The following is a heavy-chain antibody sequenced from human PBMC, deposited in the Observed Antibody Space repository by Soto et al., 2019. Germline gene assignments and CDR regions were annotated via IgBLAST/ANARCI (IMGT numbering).Heavy chain of an antibody. CDR1: GGSIIRYY. CDR3: ARAASNYYGSEYYDH. CDR2: IYYSGST. Sequence: PSETLSLTCTVSGGSIIRYYWSWIRQPPWKGLEWIGYIYYSGSTNYNPSLKSRVTISVDTSKNQFSLKLSSVTAADTAVYYCARAASNYYGSEYYDHWGQGTLVTVSS. D-gene: IGHD3-10*01. J-gene: IGHJ4*02. V-gene: IGHV4-59*01.